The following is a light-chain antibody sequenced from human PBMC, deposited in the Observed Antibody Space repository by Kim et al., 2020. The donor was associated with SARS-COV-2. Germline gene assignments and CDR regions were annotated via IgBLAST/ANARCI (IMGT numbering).Light chain of an antibody. CDR2: GAS. J-gene: IGKJ1*01. V-gene: IGKV3-15*01. CDR3: QQYSNWPWT. Sequence: VSPGERATRSCRASQSVSSSLAWYQQKPGQAPRLLIYGASTRATGIPAKFSGSGSGTEFTLTFSSVQSEDFGVYYCQQYSNWPWTFGQGTKVDIK. CDR1: QSVSSS.